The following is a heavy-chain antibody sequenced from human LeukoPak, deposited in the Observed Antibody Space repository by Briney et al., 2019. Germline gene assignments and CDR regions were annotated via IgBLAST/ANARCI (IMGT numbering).Heavy chain of an antibody. J-gene: IGHJ4*02. CDR3: AKLIVGATEYFDY. CDR2: ISGSGGST. D-gene: IGHD1-26*01. V-gene: IGHV3-23*01. Sequence: SGGSLRLSCAASGFTFSSYAMSWVRQAPGKGLEWVSAISGSGGSTYYADSVKGRFTISRDNSKNTLYLQMNSLRAEDTAVYYCAKLIVGATEYFDYWGQGTLVTVSS. CDR1: GFTFSSYA.